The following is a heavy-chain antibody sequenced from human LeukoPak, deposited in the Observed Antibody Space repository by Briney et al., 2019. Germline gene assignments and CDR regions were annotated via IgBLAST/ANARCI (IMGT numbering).Heavy chain of an antibody. CDR1: GGSISSYY. V-gene: IGHV4-59*12. D-gene: IGHD3-22*01. CDR3: ARVGSAGSSGYSTDY. CDR2: IYYSGST. Sequence: SETLSLTCTVSGGSISSYYWSWIRQPPGKGLEWIGYIYYSGSTNYNPSLKSRVTISVDTSKNQFSLKLSSVTAADTAVYYCARVGSAGSSGYSTDYWGQGTLVTVSS. J-gene: IGHJ4*02.